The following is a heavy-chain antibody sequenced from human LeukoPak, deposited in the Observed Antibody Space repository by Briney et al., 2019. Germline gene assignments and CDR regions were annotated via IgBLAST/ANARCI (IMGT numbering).Heavy chain of an antibody. CDR3: ARGGAAAGIRQFDY. CDR2: IYYSGDT. CDR1: GVSISDSSYY. V-gene: IGHV4-39*07. D-gene: IGHD6-13*01. Sequence: SETLSRTCTVSGVSISDSSYYWGWIRQPPGKGLEWIGSIYYSGDTYYNPSLKSRVTISVDTSKNQFSLKLSSVTAADTAVYYCARGGAAAGIRQFDYWGQGTLVTVSS. J-gene: IGHJ4*02.